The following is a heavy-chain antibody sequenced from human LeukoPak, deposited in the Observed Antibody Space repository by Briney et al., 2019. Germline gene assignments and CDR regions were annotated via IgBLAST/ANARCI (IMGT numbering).Heavy chain of an antibody. J-gene: IGHJ4*02. CDR2: INPNSGGT. D-gene: IGHD4-11*01. Sequence: SVKVPCKASVYTFTGYYIHWVRQAPGQGLEGMDWINPNSGGTNYAQKFQGRVTMTRDTSISTAYLELSRLTSDDTAVYYCARDTIVRDYSISDYWGQGTLVTVSA. CDR1: VYTFTGYY. V-gene: IGHV1-2*02. CDR3: ARDTIVRDYSISDY.